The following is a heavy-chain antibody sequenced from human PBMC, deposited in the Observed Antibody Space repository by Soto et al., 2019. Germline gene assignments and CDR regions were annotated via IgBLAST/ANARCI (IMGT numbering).Heavy chain of an antibody. Sequence: PSETLSVTGTVSGGSISSGDYYWSWIRQPPGKGLEWIGYIYYTGSTYYHPSLKSRVAMSVGTSKNQFSLKLSSVTAADTAVYYCTSSYCSGGACNSPRSFYAMDVWGQGTTVTVSS. D-gene: IGHD2-15*01. J-gene: IGHJ6*02. CDR2: IYYTGST. CDR3: TSSYCSGGACNSPRSFYAMDV. CDR1: GGSISSGDYY. V-gene: IGHV4-30-4*01.